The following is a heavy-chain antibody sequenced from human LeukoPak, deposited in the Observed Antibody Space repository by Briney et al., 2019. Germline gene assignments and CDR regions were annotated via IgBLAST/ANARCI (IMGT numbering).Heavy chain of an antibody. J-gene: IGHJ3*02. CDR1: GGSISSYY. Sequence: SETLSLTCAVSGGSISSYYWSWIRQPPGKGLEWIGYIYYSGSTNYNPSLKGRVTISVDTSKNQFSLKLSSVTAADTAVYYCARLYSSSWAWGAFDIWGQGTMVTVSS. CDR3: ARLYSSSWAWGAFDI. D-gene: IGHD6-13*01. V-gene: IGHV4-59*01. CDR2: IYYSGST.